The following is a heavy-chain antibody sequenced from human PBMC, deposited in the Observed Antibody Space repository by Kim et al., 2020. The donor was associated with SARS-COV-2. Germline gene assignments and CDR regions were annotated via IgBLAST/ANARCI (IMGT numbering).Heavy chain of an antibody. J-gene: IGHJ4*02. V-gene: IGHV1-18*01. CDR3: ARSTVAGTGYFDY. D-gene: IGHD6-19*01. Sequence: YAQKRQGRVTMTTDTSTSTAYMELRSLRSDDTAVYYCARSTVAGTGYFDYWGQGTLVTVSS.